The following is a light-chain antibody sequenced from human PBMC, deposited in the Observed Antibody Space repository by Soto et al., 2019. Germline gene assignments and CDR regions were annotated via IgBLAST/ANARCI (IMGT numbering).Light chain of an antibody. Sequence: SYELTQPPSVSVSPGQTARITCSGDALPKHYAYWYQQKPGQAPVLVIYKDSERPSGTPERFSGSSSGTTVTLTISGVEAEDEADYYCQSADSSGTYAVFGGGTQLTVL. CDR1: ALPKHY. V-gene: IGLV3-25*03. CDR3: QSADSSGTYAV. CDR2: KDS. J-gene: IGLJ7*01.